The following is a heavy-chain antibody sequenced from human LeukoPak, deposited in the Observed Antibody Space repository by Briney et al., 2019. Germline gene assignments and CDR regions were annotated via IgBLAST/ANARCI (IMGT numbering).Heavy chain of an antibody. CDR2: IYRNGDT. J-gene: IGHJ4*02. D-gene: IGHD5-18*01. CDR3: ARARGYSYGYGFLRRYLSHEFSALFDY. Sequence: SETLSLTCTVSGGSISSDCYWGWVRPPPGNGLEWIGAIYRNGDTYYNPSLKSRVTISVDTSKNQFSLKLSSVTAADTAVYYCARARGYSYGYGFLRRYLSHEFSALFDYWGQGTLVTVSS. V-gene: IGHV4-38-2*02. CDR1: GGSISSDCY.